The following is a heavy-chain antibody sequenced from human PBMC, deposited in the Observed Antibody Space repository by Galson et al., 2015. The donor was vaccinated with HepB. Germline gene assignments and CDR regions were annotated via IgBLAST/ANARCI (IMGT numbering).Heavy chain of an antibody. D-gene: IGHD6-13*01. Sequence: SVKVSCKASGGTFSSYTISWVRQAPGQGLEWMGRIIPIFGTANYAQKFQGRVTITAGESTSTAYMELSSLRSEDTAVYYCARDRTNGYSSSWSTWDAFDIWGQGTMVTVSS. CDR2: IIPIFGTA. V-gene: IGHV1-69*13. CDR3: ARDRTNGYSSSWSTWDAFDI. J-gene: IGHJ3*02. CDR1: GGTFSSYT.